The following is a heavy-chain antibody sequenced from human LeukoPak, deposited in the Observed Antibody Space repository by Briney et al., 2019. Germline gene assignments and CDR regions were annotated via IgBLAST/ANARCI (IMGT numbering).Heavy chain of an antibody. CDR1: GFTFSNAW. Sequence: PGGSVRLSCAASGFTFSNAWMSWVRQAPGKGLEWVGRIKSKTDGGTTDYAAPVKGRFTISRDDSKNTLYLQMNSLKTEDAAVYYCTTDPTLYGDYSLPINWFDPGSQGTLVTVSS. CDR2: IKSKTDGGTT. D-gene: IGHD4-17*01. V-gene: IGHV3-15*01. J-gene: IGHJ5*02. CDR3: TTDPTLYGDYSLPINWFDP.